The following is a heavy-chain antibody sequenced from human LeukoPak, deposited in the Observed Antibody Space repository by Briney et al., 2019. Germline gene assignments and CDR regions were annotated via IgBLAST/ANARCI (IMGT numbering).Heavy chain of an antibody. CDR2: INADGGRA. D-gene: IGHD7-27*01. V-gene: IGHV1-2*06. Sequence: ASVKVSCMASGYVFTGYYIHWVRQAPGQGLEWMGRINADGGRANYAQKFQGRVTMTRDMSLNTAYMELTNLRSEDTAVYYCARAPRSWGFDYWGQGTLVTVSS. J-gene: IGHJ4*02. CDR3: ARAPRSWGFDY. CDR1: GYVFTGYY.